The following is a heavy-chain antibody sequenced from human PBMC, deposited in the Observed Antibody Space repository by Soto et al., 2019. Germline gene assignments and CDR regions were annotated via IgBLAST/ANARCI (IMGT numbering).Heavy chain of an antibody. D-gene: IGHD6-13*01. V-gene: IGHV4-59*01. J-gene: IGHJ6*03. CDR2: IYYSGST. Sequence: SETLSLTCTVSGGSISSYYWSWIRQPPGKGLEWIGYIYYSGSTNYNPSLKSRVTISVDTSKNQFSLKLSSVTAADTAVYYCARGRHCSSWKVGPYFSFHYRHVWCKGTTVTVSS. CDR1: GGSISSYY. CDR3: ARGRHCSSWKVGPYFSFHYRHV.